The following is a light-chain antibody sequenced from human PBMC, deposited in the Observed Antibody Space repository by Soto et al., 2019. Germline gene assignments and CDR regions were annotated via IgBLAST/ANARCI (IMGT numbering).Light chain of an antibody. CDR3: AAWDDSLSGPV. V-gene: IGLV1-47*01. CDR1: SSNIGSNY. Sequence: QSVLTQPPSASGTPGQRVTISCSGRSSNIGSNYIYWFQQLPGTAPKLLMYRSNQRPSGVPDRFSGSKSGTSASLVISGLRSEDEADYYCAAWDDSLSGPVFGTGTKLTVL. J-gene: IGLJ1*01. CDR2: RSN.